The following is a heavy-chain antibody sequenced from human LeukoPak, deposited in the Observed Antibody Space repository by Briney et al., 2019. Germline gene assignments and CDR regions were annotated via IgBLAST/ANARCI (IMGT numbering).Heavy chain of an antibody. J-gene: IGHJ4*02. CDR1: GYTFCNYA. CDR2: INAGNGHT. CDR3: ARGIWSARTVDYYLDY. V-gene: IGHV1-3*01. Sequence: GASVKVSCKASGYTFCNYAIHWVRQAPGQRFEWMGWINAGNGHTKYSQNFQGRVTITRDSSASTAYMELSSLTSEDTAVYYCARGIWSARTVDYYLDYWGQGTLVTVSS. D-gene: IGHD2-21*01.